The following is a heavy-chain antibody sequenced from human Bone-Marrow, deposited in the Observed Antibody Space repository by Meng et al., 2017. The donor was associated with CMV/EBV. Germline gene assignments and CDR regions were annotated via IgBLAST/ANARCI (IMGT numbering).Heavy chain of an antibody. CDR3: ARSGYDWGSLVYYGMDV. CDR1: GGSISSDN. CDR2: IHYSGST. J-gene: IGHJ6*02. D-gene: IGHD5-12*01. Sequence: SETLSLTCSVSGGSISSDNWSWIRQPPGKGLEWIGYIHYSGSTNYSPSLKSRVTISVDTSKNQLSLKLRSVTAADTAVYYCARSGYDWGSLVYYGMDVWGQGTTVTVSS. V-gene: IGHV4-59*01.